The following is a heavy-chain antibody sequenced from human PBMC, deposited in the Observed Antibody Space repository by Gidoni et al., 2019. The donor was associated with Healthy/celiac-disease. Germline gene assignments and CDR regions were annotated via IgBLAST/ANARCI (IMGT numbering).Heavy chain of an antibody. CDR2: ISSNGGST. CDR1: GFPFSRYA. V-gene: IGHV3-64D*06. Sequence: EVQLVESGGGLVQPGGSLRLSCSASGFPFSRYAMHWVRQAPGKGLEYVSAISSNGGSTYYADSVKGRFTISRDNSKNTLYLQMSSLRAEDTAVYYCVKETPSTIAAAGSEASPNFDYWGQGTLVTVSS. CDR3: VKETPSTIAAAGSEASPNFDY. J-gene: IGHJ4*02. D-gene: IGHD6-13*01.